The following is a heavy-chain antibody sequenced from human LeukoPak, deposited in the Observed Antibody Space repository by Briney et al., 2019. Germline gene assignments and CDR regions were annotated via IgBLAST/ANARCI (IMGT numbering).Heavy chain of an antibody. CDR3: ARGIAAAGDWFDP. CDR2: IKQDGSEK. J-gene: IGHJ5*02. CDR1: GFTFSSYW. Sequence: GGSLRPSCAASGFTFSSYWMSWVRQAPGKGLEWVANIKQDGSEKYYVDSVKGRFTISRDNAKNSLYLQMNSLRAEDTAVYYCARGIAAAGDWFDPWGQGTLVTVSS. V-gene: IGHV3-7*01. D-gene: IGHD6-13*01.